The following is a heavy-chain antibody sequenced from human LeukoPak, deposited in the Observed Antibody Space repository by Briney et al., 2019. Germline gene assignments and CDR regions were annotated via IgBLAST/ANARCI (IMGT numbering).Heavy chain of an antibody. CDR2: IGGSGGTT. J-gene: IGHJ4*02. V-gene: IGHV3-23*01. CDR1: GFTFSKYA. Sequence: GGSLRLSCAASGFTFSKYAMSWVRQAPGKGLEWVSRIGGSGGTTNYADSVKGRFTISRDNSRNTLYLQMNSLRAEDTAVYYCASLYSDYGGYWGQGTLVTVSS. D-gene: IGHD4/OR15-4a*01. CDR3: ASLYSDYGGY.